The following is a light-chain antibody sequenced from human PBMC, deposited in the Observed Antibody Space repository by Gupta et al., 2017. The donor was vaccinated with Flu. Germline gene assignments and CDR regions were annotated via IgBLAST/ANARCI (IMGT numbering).Light chain of an antibody. CDR1: ISSW. CDR2: KAS. CDR3: QQYNSYPYT. J-gene: IGKJ2*01. Sequence: ISSWLAWYQQKPGKAPKLLIYKASSLESGVPSRFSGSGSGTEFTLTISSLQPDDFATYYCQQYNSYPYTFGQGTKLEIK. V-gene: IGKV1-5*03.